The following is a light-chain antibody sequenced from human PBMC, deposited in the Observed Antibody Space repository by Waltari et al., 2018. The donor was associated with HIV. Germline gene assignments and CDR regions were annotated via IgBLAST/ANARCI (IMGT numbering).Light chain of an antibody. CDR1: QSISSR. CDR3: QQYNNYGWT. J-gene: IGKJ1*01. CDR2: KAS. Sequence: DIQMTQSPSTLSASVGDRVTITCRASQSISSRLAWYQQKPGKAPKVLIYKASSLESGVPPRFSGSGSGTEFTLTISSLQPDDFATYYCQQYNNYGWTFGQGTKVEIK. V-gene: IGKV1-5*03.